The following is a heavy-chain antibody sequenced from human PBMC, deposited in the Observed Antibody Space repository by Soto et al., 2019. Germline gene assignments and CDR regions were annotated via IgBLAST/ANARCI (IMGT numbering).Heavy chain of an antibody. CDR1: GFTFSSYA. CDR3: AKRRGAGEHLDY. CDR2: VSIGGST. J-gene: IGHJ4*02. V-gene: IGHV3-23*01. D-gene: IGHD2-15*01. Sequence: PGGSLRLSCAASGFTFSSYAMGWVRQGPGKGLEWVAVVSIGGSTHYADSVRGRFTISRDNSKNTLSLQMNSLTAEDTAVYFCAKRRGAGEHLDYWGQGALVTVSS.